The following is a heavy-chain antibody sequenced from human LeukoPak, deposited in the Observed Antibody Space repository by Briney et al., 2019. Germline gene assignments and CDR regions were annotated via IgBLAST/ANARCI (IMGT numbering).Heavy chain of an antibody. CDR1: GYTFNTYG. CDR3: ARAYCGGDCHQGPDY. V-gene: IGHV1-18*01. Sequence: ASVKVSCKTSGYTFNTYGITWVRQAPGQGLEWMGWISPYNGNTGYAQKFQARVTMTTDTSTSTAYMELRSLRSDDTAVYFCARAYCGGDCHQGPDYWGQGTLVTVSS. J-gene: IGHJ4*02. CDR2: ISPYNGNT. D-gene: IGHD2-21*02.